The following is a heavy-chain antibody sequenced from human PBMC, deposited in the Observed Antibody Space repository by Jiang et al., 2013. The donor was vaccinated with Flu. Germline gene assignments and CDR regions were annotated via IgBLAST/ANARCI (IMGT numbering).Heavy chain of an antibody. CDR3: AHSPQQQLVLRAFDI. CDR1: GFSLSTSGVG. Sequence: KPTQTLTPTCTFSGFSLSTSGVGVGWIRQPPGKALEWLALIYWDDDKRYSPSLKSRLTITKDTSKNQVVLTMTNMDPVDTATYYCAHSPQQQLVLRAFDIWGQGTMVTVSS. J-gene: IGHJ3*02. D-gene: IGHD6-13*01. CDR2: IYWDDDK. V-gene: IGHV2-5*02.